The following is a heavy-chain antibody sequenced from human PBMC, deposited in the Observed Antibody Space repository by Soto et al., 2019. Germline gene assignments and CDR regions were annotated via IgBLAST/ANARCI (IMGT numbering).Heavy chain of an antibody. V-gene: IGHV1-18*01. D-gene: IGHD1-1*01. J-gene: IGHJ4*02. Sequence: QVHLVQSGAEVKNPGASVKVSCKGSGYDFTTYGITWVRQAPGQGLEWMAWSSAHNGNTNYAPNLQGRVTVTRDTSPSTAYIELRSLRSDDTAVYYCARGRYGDYWGQGALVTVSS. CDR1: GYDFTTYG. CDR3: ARGRYGDY. CDR2: SSAHNGNT.